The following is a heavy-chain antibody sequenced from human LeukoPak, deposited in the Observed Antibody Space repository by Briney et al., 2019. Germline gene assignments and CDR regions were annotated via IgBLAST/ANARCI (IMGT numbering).Heavy chain of an antibody. CDR1: GGSFSGYY. CDR3: ARVPLRDCGSTSCYPDAFDI. D-gene: IGHD2-2*01. J-gene: IGHJ3*02. Sequence: SETLSLTCAVYGGSFSGYYWSWIRQPPGKGLEWIGEINHSGSTNYNPSLKSRVTISVDTSKNQFSLKLSSVTAADTAVYYCARVPLRDCGSTSCYPDAFDIWGQGTMVTVSS. CDR2: INHSGST. V-gene: IGHV4-34*01.